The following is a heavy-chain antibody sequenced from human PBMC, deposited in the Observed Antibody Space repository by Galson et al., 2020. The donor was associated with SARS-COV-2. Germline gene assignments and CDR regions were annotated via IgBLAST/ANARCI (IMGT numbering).Heavy chain of an antibody. CDR3: SRPKTGAQFDS. CDR1: GGSISSDNW. D-gene: IGHD7-27*01. V-gene: IGHV4-4*02. Sequence: SETLSLTCAVSGGSISSDNWWSWVRQPPGKGLEWIGDIYHSGTTNYNPSLKSRVTISVDKSKNQFSLNLKSVTAADTAVYVCSRPKTGAQFDSVGQGTLVTVS. J-gene: IGHJ4*02. CDR2: IYHSGTT.